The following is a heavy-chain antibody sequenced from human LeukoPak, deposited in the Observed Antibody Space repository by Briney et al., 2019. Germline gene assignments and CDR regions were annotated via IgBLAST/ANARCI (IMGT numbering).Heavy chain of an antibody. J-gene: IGHJ6*04. CDR1: GFSFRDFA. Sequence: GGSLRLSCPASGFSFRDFAMTWVRQAPGKVLEWVSTVSGTGDDTYYSDTVKGRFTMSRDNSENTLDLQMNSLRVEDTAVYYCAKILRPVTSFPQFYFFGMDVWGKGATVTVSS. V-gene: IGHV3-23*01. CDR2: VSGTGDDT. CDR3: AKILRPVTSFPQFYFFGMDV. D-gene: IGHD4-17*01.